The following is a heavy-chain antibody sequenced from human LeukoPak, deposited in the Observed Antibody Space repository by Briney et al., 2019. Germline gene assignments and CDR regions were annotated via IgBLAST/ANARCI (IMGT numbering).Heavy chain of an antibody. V-gene: IGHV3-7*03. CDR2: IKQDGSEK. CDR3: TTSIDY. J-gene: IGHJ4*02. CDR1: GFPFSDYL. Sequence: GGSLRLSCVASGFPFSDYLLTWVRQAPGKGLEWVANIKQDGSEKYYVDSVRGRFTISRDNTKNSLYLQINSLRAEDTAVYYCTTSIDYWGQGTLVTVSS. D-gene: IGHD4-17*01.